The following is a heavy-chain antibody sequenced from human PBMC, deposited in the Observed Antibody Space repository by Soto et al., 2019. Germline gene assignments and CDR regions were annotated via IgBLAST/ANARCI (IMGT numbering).Heavy chain of an antibody. D-gene: IGHD3-9*01. CDR2: ISDSGHST. V-gene: IGHV3-23*01. J-gene: IGHJ3*01. Sequence: EVQLLEAGGGLVQPGGSLRLSCAASGFTFSGYAMGWVRQAPGQGLEWVSVISDSGHSTYYADSVKGRFTISRDNSMNTMYLQMNSLRAEYTAVYYCAKARPSGGYYNVEAFDVWGRGTMVTVSS. CDR3: AKARPSGGYYNVEAFDV. CDR1: GFTFSGYA.